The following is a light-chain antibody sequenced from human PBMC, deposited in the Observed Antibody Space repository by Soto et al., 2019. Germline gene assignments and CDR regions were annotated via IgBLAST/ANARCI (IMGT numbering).Light chain of an antibody. CDR3: QQYGTSPAT. J-gene: IGKJ1*01. V-gene: IGKV3-20*01. CDR1: QTVSSNF. CDR2: RAS. Sequence: EIVLTQSPGTLSLSPGDRATLSYSASQTVSSNFLAWYQQRPAQAPRLLIHRASTRATGITDRFSGSVSGTDFTLIISGLEPEDFGVYYCQQYGTSPATFGQGTKV.